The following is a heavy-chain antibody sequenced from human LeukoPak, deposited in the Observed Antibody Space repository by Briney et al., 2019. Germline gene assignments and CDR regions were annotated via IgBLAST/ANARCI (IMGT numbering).Heavy chain of an antibody. J-gene: IGHJ5*02. CDR1: GGSISSSSYY. V-gene: IGHV4-39*01. D-gene: IGHD1-26*01. CDR3: ARGRLAHNWFDP. Sequence: SETLSLTCTVSGGSISSSSYYWNWIRQPPGKGLEWIGGIYYSGSTYYNPSLKSRVTISVDTSKNQFSLKLSSVTAADTAVYYCARGRLAHNWFDPWGQGTLVTVSS. CDR2: IYYSGST.